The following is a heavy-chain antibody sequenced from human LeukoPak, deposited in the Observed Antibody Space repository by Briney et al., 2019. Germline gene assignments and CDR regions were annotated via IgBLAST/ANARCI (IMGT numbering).Heavy chain of an antibody. CDR1: GGAINSGTYY. J-gene: IGHJ4*02. Sequence: PSETLSLTCTVSGGAINSGTYYWNWIRQSAGKGLEWIGSIYYSGSTYYNPSLKSRVTISVDTSKNQFSLKLSSVTAADTAVYYCARQPVVRASRYFDYWGQGTLVTVSS. V-gene: IGHV4-39*01. CDR2: IYYSGST. D-gene: IGHD3-22*01. CDR3: ARQPVVRASRYFDY.